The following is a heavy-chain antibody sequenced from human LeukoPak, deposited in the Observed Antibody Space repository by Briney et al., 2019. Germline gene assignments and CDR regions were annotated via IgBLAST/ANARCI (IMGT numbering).Heavy chain of an antibody. CDR3: AKDGSGSYYFDY. CDR1: GFTFSSYA. D-gene: IGHD1-26*01. Sequence: GGFLRLSCAASGFTFSSYAMSWVRQAPGKGLEWVSAISGSGGSTYYADSVKGRFTISRDNSKNTLYLQMNSLRAEDTAVYYCAKDGSGSYYFDYWGQGTLVTVSS. CDR2: ISGSGGST. J-gene: IGHJ4*02. V-gene: IGHV3-23*01.